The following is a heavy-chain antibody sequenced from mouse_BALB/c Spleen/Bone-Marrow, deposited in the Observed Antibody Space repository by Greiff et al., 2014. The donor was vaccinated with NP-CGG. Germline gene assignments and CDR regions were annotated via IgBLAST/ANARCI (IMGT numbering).Heavy chain of an antibody. V-gene: IGHV1S81*02. CDR1: GYTFSNYY. D-gene: IGHD1-1*01. Sequence: QVQLKQSGAELVKPGASVKLSCKASGYTFSNYYMYWVKQRPGQGLEWIGESNPSNGGSNFNEKFESKATLTVDKSSSTAYMQLSSLTSEDSAVYYCTRSNYGYWYFDVWGAGTTVTVSS. J-gene: IGHJ1*01. CDR2: SNPSNGGS. CDR3: TRSNYGYWYFDV.